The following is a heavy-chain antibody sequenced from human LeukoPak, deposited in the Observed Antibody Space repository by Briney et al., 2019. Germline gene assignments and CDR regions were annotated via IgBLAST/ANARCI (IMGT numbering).Heavy chain of an antibody. CDR3: ARGCLIRFLEWPRAGWYHYYYMDV. D-gene: IGHD3-3*01. J-gene: IGHJ6*03. CDR1: GYTFTSLD. Sequence: GASVKVSCKASGYTFTSLDINWVRQATGQGLEWMGWMNPNSGNTGYAQKFQGRVTMTRNTSISTAYMELSSLRSEDTAVYYCARGCLIRFLEWPRAGWYHYYYMDVWGKGTTVTVSS. V-gene: IGHV1-8*01. CDR2: MNPNSGNT.